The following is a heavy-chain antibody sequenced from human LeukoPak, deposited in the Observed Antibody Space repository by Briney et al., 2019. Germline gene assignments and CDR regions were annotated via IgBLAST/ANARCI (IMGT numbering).Heavy chain of an antibody. CDR2: FIESSGSA. Sequence: GGSLRLSCAASGFTFDSHAMSWVRQAPGKGLEWISTFIESSGSAHYADSVKGRFTISRDISKNTLYLQMNSLRAEDTAVYCCARDPSRSWWGYFDYWGQGALVTVSS. CDR1: GFTFDSHA. V-gene: IGHV3-23*01. J-gene: IGHJ4*02. D-gene: IGHD6-13*01. CDR3: ARDPSRSWWGYFDY.